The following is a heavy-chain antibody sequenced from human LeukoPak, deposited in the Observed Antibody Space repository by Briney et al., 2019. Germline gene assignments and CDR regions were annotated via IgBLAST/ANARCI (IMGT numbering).Heavy chain of an antibody. J-gene: IGHJ4*02. CDR2: IYHRGST. V-gene: IGHV4-38-2*01. CDR3: ARHDYYDPFDY. CDR1: GYSISIGYY. Sequence: PSETLSLTCAVSGYSISIGYYWGWIRQRPGKGLEGIGSIYHRGSTYYNPALKRRVTIPVDTSKNQFSRNLRSVTRADTAVYYCARHDYYDPFDYRGQGTLVSVPS. D-gene: IGHD3-22*01.